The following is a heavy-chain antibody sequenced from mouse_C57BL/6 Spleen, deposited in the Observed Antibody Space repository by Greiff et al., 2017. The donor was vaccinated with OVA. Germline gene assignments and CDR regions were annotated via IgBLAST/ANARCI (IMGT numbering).Heavy chain of an antibody. CDR1: GYTFTSYW. Sequence: QVQLKQPGAELVKPGASVKLSCKASGYTFTSYWMQWVKQRPGQGLEWIGEIDPSDSYTNYTQKFKGKATLTVDTSSSTAYMQLSSLTSEDSAVYYCARRRYDGYYVDYWGQGTTLTVSS. J-gene: IGHJ2*01. CDR3: ARRRYDGYYVDY. D-gene: IGHD2-3*01. CDR2: IDPSDSYT. V-gene: IGHV1-50*01.